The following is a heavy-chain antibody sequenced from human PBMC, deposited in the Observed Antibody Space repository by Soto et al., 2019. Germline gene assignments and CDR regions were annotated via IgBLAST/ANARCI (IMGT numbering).Heavy chain of an antibody. CDR1: GFSLSTNEVS. V-gene: IGHV2-5*02. Sequence: QITLKESGPTVVKPTQPLTLTCTLSGFSLSTNEVSVGGIRQPPGKALEWLALIYWDDDKRYSPSLKNRLTITKDTSKNQVVLTMTNMDPGDTATYYCAHRDGARFYFDYWGQVTLVTVTS. CDR3: AHRDGARFYFDY. CDR2: IYWDDDK. J-gene: IGHJ4*02.